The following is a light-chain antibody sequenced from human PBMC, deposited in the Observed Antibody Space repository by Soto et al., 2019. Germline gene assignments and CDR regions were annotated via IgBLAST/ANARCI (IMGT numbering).Light chain of an antibody. J-gene: IGKJ1*01. Sequence: EIVLTESPATQSLSPGERATLSCRASQSVSSYLAWYQQKPGRAPRLLMYDASDRATGIPARFSGSGSGTDFTLTISSLEPEDFAVYYCQQRSNWPRTFGQGTKVDIK. CDR3: QQRSNWPRT. CDR1: QSVSSY. CDR2: DAS. V-gene: IGKV3-11*01.